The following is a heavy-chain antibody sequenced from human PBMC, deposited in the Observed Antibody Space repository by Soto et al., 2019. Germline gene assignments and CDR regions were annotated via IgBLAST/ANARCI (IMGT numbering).Heavy chain of an antibody. CDR2: ISWNRGNI. CDR1: GFTFDEYA. D-gene: IGHD3-22*01. CDR3: AKDHYYDSSGPFDY. V-gene: IGHV3-9*01. Sequence: SLRLSCATSGFTFDEYAMHWVRQAPGKGLEWVSGISWNRGNIGYADSVKGRFTISRDTAKNSLYLQMNSLRSEDTALYYCAKDHYYDSSGPFDYSGQISLVTVSA. J-gene: IGHJ4*02.